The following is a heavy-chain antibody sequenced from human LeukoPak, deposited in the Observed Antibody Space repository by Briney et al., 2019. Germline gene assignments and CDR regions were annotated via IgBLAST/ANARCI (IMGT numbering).Heavy chain of an antibody. J-gene: IGHJ4*02. D-gene: IGHD4-17*01. V-gene: IGHV3-23*01. CDR1: GFTFSSYA. Sequence: PGGSLRLSCAASGFTFSSYAMSWVRQAPGKGVEWVSAISGSGGSTYYADSVKGRFTISRDNSKNTLYLQMNSLRAEDTAVYYCAKSTRRGYGDHEAFDYWGQGTLVTVSS. CDR2: ISGSGGST. CDR3: AKSTRRGYGDHEAFDY.